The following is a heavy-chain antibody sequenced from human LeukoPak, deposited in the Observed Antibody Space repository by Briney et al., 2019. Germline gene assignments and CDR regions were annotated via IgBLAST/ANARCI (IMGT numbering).Heavy chain of an antibody. CDR3: ARAKYSSSSGALDY. CDR1: GFTFDDYG. J-gene: IGHJ4*02. Sequence: GGSLRLSCAASGFTFDDYGMSWVRQAPGKGLEWVSGINWNGGSTGYADSVKGRFTISRDNAKNSLYLQMNSLRAEDTALYYCARAKYSSSSGALDYWGQGTPVTVSS. CDR2: INWNGGST. V-gene: IGHV3-20*04. D-gene: IGHD6-6*01.